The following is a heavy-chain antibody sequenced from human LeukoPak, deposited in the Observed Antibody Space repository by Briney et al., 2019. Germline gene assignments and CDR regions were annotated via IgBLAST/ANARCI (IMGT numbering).Heavy chain of an antibody. CDR2: LHNTGKT. CDR1: GFTVSSNY. D-gene: IGHD2/OR15-2a*01. Sequence: GGSLRLSCAASGFTVSSNYMSWVRQAPGKGLEWVSSLHNTGKTYYADSVKGRFTISRDNSKNTLYLQMNSLEVADTAIYYCVKVIGLLDPFDFWGQGTLVTVSS. CDR3: VKVIGLLDPFDF. J-gene: IGHJ4*02. V-gene: IGHV3-53*01.